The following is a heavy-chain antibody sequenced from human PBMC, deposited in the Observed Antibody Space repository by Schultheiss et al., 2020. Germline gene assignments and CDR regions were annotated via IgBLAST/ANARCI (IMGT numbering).Heavy chain of an antibody. D-gene: IGHD6-19*01. CDR1: GFTFSNYA. Sequence: GGSLRLSCAASGFTFSNYAMSWVRQATGKGLEWVSAIASDGGGTYYADSVKGRFTISRDNSKNTLFLQMNSLRAEDTAVYYCANHYSSGWYSHMDAWGKGTTVTVSS. J-gene: IGHJ6*03. V-gene: IGHV3-23*01. CDR3: ANHYSSGWYSHMDA. CDR2: IASDGGGT.